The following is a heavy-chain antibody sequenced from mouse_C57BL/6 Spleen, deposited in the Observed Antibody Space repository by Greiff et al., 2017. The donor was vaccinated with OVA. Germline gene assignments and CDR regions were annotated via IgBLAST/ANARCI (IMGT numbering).Heavy chain of an antibody. Sequence: EVKLQESGGGLVKPGGSLKLSCAASGFTFSDYGMHWVRQAPEKGLEWVAYISSGSSTIYYADTVKGRFTISRDNAKNTLFLQMTSLRSEDTAMYYCAREELGRYYAMDYWGQGTSVTVSS. CDR3: AREELGRYYAMDY. J-gene: IGHJ4*01. D-gene: IGHD4-1*01. V-gene: IGHV5-17*01. CDR2: ISSGSSTI. CDR1: GFTFSDYG.